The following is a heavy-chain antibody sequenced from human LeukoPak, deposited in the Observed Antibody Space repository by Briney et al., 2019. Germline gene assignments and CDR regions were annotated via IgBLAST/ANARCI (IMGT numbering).Heavy chain of an antibody. Sequence: PSETLSLTCSVSGGPISTYYWSWIRQPAGKGLEWIGRVYRSGNTNYNPSLKSRVTMSVDTSKNQISLRLRSVTAADTAVYYCARHDFEVSVHYGMDVWGQGTTVTVSS. V-gene: IGHV4-4*07. CDR1: GGPISTYY. CDR2: VYRSGNT. J-gene: IGHJ6*02. D-gene: IGHD3/OR15-3a*01. CDR3: ARHDFEVSVHYGMDV.